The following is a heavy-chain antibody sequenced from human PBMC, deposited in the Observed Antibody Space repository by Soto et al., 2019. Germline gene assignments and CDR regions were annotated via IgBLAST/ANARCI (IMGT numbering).Heavy chain of an antibody. V-gene: IGHV1-3*01. CDR1: GYTFTSYA. CDR2: INAANGNT. Sequence: ASVKVSCKASGYTFTSYAMHWVRQAPGQRLEWMGWINAANGNTKYSQKFQGRVTITMDTSASTAYMELSSLRSEDTAVYYCARGQGITILGVVTPYGMDVWGQGTTVTVSS. D-gene: IGHD3-3*01. CDR3: ARGQGITILGVVTPYGMDV. J-gene: IGHJ6*02.